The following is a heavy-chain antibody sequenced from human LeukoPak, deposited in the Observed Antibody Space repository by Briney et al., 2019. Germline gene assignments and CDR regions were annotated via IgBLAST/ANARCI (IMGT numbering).Heavy chain of an antibody. J-gene: IGHJ4*02. Sequence: SSETLSLTCTVSGGSISSSSYYWGWLRPPPGKGLEWIGSIYYSGSPYYHPSLKSRVTISVDTSKNQFSLKLSSVTAADTAVYYWARDVALERGGGFDYWGQGTLVTVSS. CDR2: IYYSGSP. D-gene: IGHD2-15*01. CDR3: ARDVALERGGGFDY. V-gene: IGHV4-39*07. CDR1: GGSISSSSYY.